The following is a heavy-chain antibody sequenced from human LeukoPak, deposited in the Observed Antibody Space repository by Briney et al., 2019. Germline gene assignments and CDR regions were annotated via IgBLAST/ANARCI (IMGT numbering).Heavy chain of an antibody. Sequence: ASVKVSCNASGYTFTSYGITWVRQAPGQGLEWMGWISAYNGNTNYAQKLQGRVTMTTDTSTSTAYMELRSLRSDDTAVYYCARVEMATTKDYWGQGTLVTVSS. CDR2: ISAYNGNT. D-gene: IGHD5-24*01. V-gene: IGHV1-18*01. CDR1: GYTFTSYG. CDR3: ARVEMATTKDY. J-gene: IGHJ4*02.